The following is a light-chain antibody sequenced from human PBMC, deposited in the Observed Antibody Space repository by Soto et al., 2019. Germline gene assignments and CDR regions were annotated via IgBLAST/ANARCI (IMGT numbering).Light chain of an antibody. J-gene: IGLJ2*01. CDR3: SSFTSSSTVV. Sequence: QSALTQPASVSGSRGQSITISCSGSSSDVGGYNYVSWYKHHPGRAPKLLIFEVSNRPSGMSHRFSGSKSGNTASLTISGLQAEDEADYYCSSFTSSSTVVFGGGTKLTVL. CDR1: SSDVGGYNY. V-gene: IGLV2-14*01. CDR2: EVS.